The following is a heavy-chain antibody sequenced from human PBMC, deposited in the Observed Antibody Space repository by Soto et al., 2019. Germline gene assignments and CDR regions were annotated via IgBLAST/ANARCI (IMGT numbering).Heavy chain of an antibody. CDR2: INHSGST. CDR3: AIGRGVVVAATPFDY. J-gene: IGHJ4*02. D-gene: IGHD2-15*01. CDR1: GGSFSGYY. V-gene: IGHV4-34*01. Sequence: QVQLQQWGAGLLKPSETLSLTCAVYGGSFSGYYWSWIRQPPGKGLEWIGEINHSGSTNYNPSLKSRVTISVDTSKNQFSLKLSSVTAADTAVYYCAIGRGVVVAATPFDYWGQGTLVTVSS.